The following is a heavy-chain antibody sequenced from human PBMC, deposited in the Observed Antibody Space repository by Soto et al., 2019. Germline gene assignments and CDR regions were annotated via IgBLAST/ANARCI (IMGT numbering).Heavy chain of an antibody. D-gene: IGHD3-10*01. V-gene: IGHV3-74*01. CDR2: INSDGSIT. CDR1: GFTFSTNW. J-gene: IGHJ4*02. CDR3: ARDRTGPQHYFDY. Sequence: EGSLRLSCAASGFTFSTNWMHWVRQAPGKGLVWVSRINSDGSITNYADSVKGRFTISRDNAKNTLYLHMDSLRAEDTAVYFCARDRTGPQHYFDYWGKGNMGTVSS.